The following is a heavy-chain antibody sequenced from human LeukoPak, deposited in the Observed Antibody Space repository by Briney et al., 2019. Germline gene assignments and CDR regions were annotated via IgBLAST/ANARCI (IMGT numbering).Heavy chain of an antibody. J-gene: IGHJ4*02. CDR3: AREEIVGATLGLDY. CDR1: GYTFTGYY. D-gene: IGHD1-26*01. V-gene: IGHV1-2*02. Sequence: GASVKVSCKASGYTFTGYYMHWVRQAPGQGLEWMGWINPNSGGANYAQKFQGRVTMTRDTSISTAYMELSRLRSDDTAVYYCAREEIVGATLGLDYWGQGTLVTVSS. CDR2: INPNSGGA.